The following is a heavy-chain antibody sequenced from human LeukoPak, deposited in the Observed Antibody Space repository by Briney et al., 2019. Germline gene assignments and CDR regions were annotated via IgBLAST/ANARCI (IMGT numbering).Heavy chain of an antibody. CDR3: ASAGGYCTSTSCSDNWFDP. D-gene: IGHD2-2*01. J-gene: IGHJ5*02. CDR2: INSDGSST. V-gene: IGHV3-74*01. Sequence: GGSLRLSCAASGFTFSSYWMHWVRKAPGQGLVWVSRINSDGSSTSYADSVQGRFTISRDNAKNTLYLQMNSLRAEDTAVYYCASAGGYCTSTSCSDNWFDPWGQGTLLSVSS. CDR1: GFTFSSYW.